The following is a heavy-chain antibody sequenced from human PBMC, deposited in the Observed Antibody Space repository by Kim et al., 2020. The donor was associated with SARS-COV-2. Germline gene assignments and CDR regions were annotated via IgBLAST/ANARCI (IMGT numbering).Heavy chain of an antibody. V-gene: IGHV3-48*02. CDR1: GFTFSSYS. Sequence: GGSLRLSCAASGFTFSSYSMNWVRQAPGKGLEWVSYISSSSSTIYYADSVKGRFTISRDNAKNSLYLQMNSLRDEDTAVYYCARDSADLTYYYGSGSYFSYYYYGMDVWGQGTKVTVSS. CDR3: ARDSADLTYYYGSGSYFSYYYYGMDV. CDR2: ISSSSSTI. D-gene: IGHD3-10*01. J-gene: IGHJ6*02.